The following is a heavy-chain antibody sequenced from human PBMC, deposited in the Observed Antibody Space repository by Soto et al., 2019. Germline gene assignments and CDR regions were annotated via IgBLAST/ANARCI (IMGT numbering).Heavy chain of an antibody. CDR1: EYTFTSYD. V-gene: IGHV1-8*01. J-gene: IGHJ3*02. Sequence: QVQLVQSGAEVKKPGASVKVSCKASEYTFTSYDINWVGQATGQGLEWMGWMNPNSGNTGYAQKFQGRVTMARNTSISTAYMELSSLRSEDTAVYYCARGINYYDSGDDAFDIWGQGTMVTVSS. CDR3: ARGINYYDSGDDAFDI. CDR2: MNPNSGNT. D-gene: IGHD3-10*01.